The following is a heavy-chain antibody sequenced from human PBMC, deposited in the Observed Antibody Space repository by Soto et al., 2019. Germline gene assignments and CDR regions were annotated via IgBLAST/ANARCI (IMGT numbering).Heavy chain of an antibody. V-gene: IGHV4-59*01. CDR1: GESISRYS. CDR2: IYCSGST. Sequence: TSLTLSETCRVSGESISRYSWCQIRQPPGKGLEWIGYIYCSGSTNYNPSLKSRVTISVDTSKNQFSLKLSSVTAADTAVYYCARHGIVVVPGATPQYYYYGMDVGGEGTTV. D-gene: IGHD2-2*01. J-gene: IGHJ6*02. CDR3: ARHGIVVVPGATPQYYYYGMDV.